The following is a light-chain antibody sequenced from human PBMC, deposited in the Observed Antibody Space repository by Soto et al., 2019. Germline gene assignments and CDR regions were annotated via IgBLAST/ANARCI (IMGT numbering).Light chain of an antibody. CDR3: QQYGSSRRT. Sequence: EIVLTQSPGTLSLSPGERATLSCRASQSVSSSYLAWYQQKPGQAPRLLIYGASSRATGIPDRFSGSGSGTDFTLTISRLEPEDFAVYYSQQYGSSRRTFGQGTKVEIK. J-gene: IGKJ1*01. CDR2: GAS. V-gene: IGKV3-20*01. CDR1: QSVSSSY.